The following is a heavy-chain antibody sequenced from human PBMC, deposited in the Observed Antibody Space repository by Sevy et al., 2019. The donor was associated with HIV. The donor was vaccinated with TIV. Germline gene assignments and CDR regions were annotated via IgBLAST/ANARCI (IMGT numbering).Heavy chain of an antibody. CDR2: IGFDGSNK. CDR1: GFTFSSYG. Sequence: GGSLRLSCAASGFTFSSYGMHWVRQAPGKGLEWLAVIGFDGSNKYYADSVKGRLTISRDIAKNTLHLQMNSLRAEDTAVYYCARDLEFYDYGDYGPAFNPDYWGRGTLVTVSS. CDR3: ARDLEFYDYGDYGPAFNPDY. V-gene: IGHV3-33*01. D-gene: IGHD4-17*01. J-gene: IGHJ4*02.